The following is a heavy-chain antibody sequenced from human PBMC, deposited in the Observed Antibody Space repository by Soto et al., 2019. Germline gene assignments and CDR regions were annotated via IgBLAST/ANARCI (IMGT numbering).Heavy chain of an antibody. J-gene: IGHJ4*02. CDR1: GGSISSSSYY. V-gene: IGHV4-39*01. Sequence: QLQLQESSPGLVKPSETLSLTCTVSGGSISSSSYYWGWIRQPPGKGLEWIGSIYYSGSTYYNPSLKSRVTISVDTSKNQFSLKLSSVTAADTAVYYCARQWGYGGNSFFDYWGQGTLVTVSS. D-gene: IGHD4-17*01. CDR2: IYYSGST. CDR3: ARQWGYGGNSFFDY.